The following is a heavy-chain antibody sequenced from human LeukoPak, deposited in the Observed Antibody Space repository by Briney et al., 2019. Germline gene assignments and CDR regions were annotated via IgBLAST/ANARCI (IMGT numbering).Heavy chain of an antibody. CDR1: GFTFSTYV. V-gene: IGHV3-30*14. Sequence: LLGGSLRLSCAASGFTFSTYVMHWVRRAPGKGLEWVAVISYDGSNKYYGDSVKGRFTISRDNSKNTLYLQMNSLRAEDTAVYYCARDHHSSGYYGYWGQGTLVTVSS. J-gene: IGHJ4*02. CDR2: ISYDGSNK. D-gene: IGHD3-22*01. CDR3: ARDHHSSGYYGY.